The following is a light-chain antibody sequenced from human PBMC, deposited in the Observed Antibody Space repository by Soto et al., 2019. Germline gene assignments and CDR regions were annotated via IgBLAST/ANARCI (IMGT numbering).Light chain of an antibody. Sequence: QSVLTQPPSVSAAPGQTVTISCSGGSSNIENHYVSWYQHFPGTAPKLLIYEDNNRPSGIPDRFSGAKSGTAATLGLTGLQTGEDADDYCVTWDGNLSAGVFGGGTKLTVL. CDR3: VTWDGNLSAGV. CDR1: SSNIENHY. J-gene: IGLJ2*01. V-gene: IGLV1-51*02. CDR2: EDN.